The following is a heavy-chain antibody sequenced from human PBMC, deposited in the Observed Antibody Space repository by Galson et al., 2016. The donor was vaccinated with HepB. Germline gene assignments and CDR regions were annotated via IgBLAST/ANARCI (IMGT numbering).Heavy chain of an antibody. Sequence: SCKASGDTFPSYAVSWVRQAPGQGLEWMGGISPIFGTTNYAQKFQGRVTITADASTSTAYMALGSLRSEDTAVYYCARGIGYYCSSTSCPQYFHHWGQGTLVSVSS. V-gene: IGHV1-69*01. CDR3: ARGIGYYCSSTSCPQYFHH. J-gene: IGHJ1*01. CDR2: ISPIFGTT. D-gene: IGHD2-2*01. CDR1: GDTFPSYA.